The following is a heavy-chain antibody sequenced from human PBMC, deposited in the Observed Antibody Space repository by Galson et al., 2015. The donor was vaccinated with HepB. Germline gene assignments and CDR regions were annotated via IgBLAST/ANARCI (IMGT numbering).Heavy chain of an antibody. CDR1: GYTFTSYH. Sequence: SVKVSCKASGYTFTSYHMHWVRQAPGQGLEWMGIINPSGGSTSYAQKFQGRVTMTRDTSTSTVYMELSSLRSEDTAVYYCARGMPGGDLSGWFDPWGQGTLVTASS. V-gene: IGHV1-46*03. J-gene: IGHJ5*02. D-gene: IGHD3-16*01. CDR3: ARGMPGGDLSGWFDP. CDR2: INPSGGST.